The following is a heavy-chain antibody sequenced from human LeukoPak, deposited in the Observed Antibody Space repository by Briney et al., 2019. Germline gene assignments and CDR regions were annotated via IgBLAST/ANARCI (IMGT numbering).Heavy chain of an antibody. CDR1: GVSFSDYA. V-gene: IGHV3-23*01. D-gene: IGHD1-1*01. Sequence: GGSLRLSCAASGVSFSDYAMSWVRQAPAGGRGWVPSIRGGGEIFYADSVKGRFTLSRDDSRNTVYLQLNNLRVEDTAIYYCAKANWVSNADAVWWGQGTQVTVSS. CDR3: AKANWVSNADAVW. CDR2: IRGGGEI. J-gene: IGHJ4*02.